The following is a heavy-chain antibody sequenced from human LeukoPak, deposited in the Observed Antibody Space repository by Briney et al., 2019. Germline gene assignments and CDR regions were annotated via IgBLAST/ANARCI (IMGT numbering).Heavy chain of an antibody. D-gene: IGHD3-22*01. J-gene: IGHJ4*02. V-gene: IGHV3-23*01. CDR1: GFTFSSYA. Sequence: PGASLRLSCAASGFTFSSYAMSWVRQAPGKGPEWVSAISGSGGSTYYADSVKGRFTISRDNSKNTLYLQMNTLRAEDTAVYYCAKDLDGYYDSSGYSYYFDYWGQGTLVTVSS. CDR2: ISGSGGST. CDR3: AKDLDGYYDSSGYSYYFDY.